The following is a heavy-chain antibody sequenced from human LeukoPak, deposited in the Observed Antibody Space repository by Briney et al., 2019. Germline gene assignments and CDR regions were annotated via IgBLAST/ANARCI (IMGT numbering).Heavy chain of an antibody. CDR1: GFTFGSYW. Sequence: GGSLRLSCAASGFTFGSYWMSWVRQAPGKGLEWVANIKQDGSEKYYVDSVKGRFTISRDNAKNSLYLQMNSLRAEDMAVYYCARDLSGNYDFWSGYYFDYWGQGTLVTVSS. CDR3: ARDLSGNYDFWSGYYFDY. V-gene: IGHV3-7*01. D-gene: IGHD3-3*01. CDR2: IKQDGSEK. J-gene: IGHJ4*02.